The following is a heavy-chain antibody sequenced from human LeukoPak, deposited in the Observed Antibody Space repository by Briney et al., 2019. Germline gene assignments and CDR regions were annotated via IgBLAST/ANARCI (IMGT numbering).Heavy chain of an antibody. CDR1: GFTFSSYA. Sequence: GGTLSLSCAASGFTFSSYAMSWIRQAPGKGLEWISSISGSGSSTYYADSVKGRFTISRDNYKNMLYLQMIILRADATAVYFCAKVDGITIFEVFDYWGQGTLVTVSS. D-gene: IGHD3-3*01. CDR3: AKVDGITIFEVFDY. J-gene: IGHJ4*02. CDR2: ISGSGSST. V-gene: IGHV3-23*01.